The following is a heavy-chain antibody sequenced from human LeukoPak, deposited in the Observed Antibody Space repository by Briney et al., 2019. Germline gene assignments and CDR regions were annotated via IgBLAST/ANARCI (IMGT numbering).Heavy chain of an antibody. Sequence: GGSLRLSCAASGFTFSSYEMNWVRQAPGKGLEWVSYISSSGRTIYYADAVKGRFTISRDNAKNSLYLQMNSLRAEDTAVYYCAELGITMIGGVWGKGTTVTISS. CDR3: AELGITMIGGV. D-gene: IGHD3-10*02. CDR2: ISSSGRTI. CDR1: GFTFSSYE. V-gene: IGHV3-48*03. J-gene: IGHJ6*04.